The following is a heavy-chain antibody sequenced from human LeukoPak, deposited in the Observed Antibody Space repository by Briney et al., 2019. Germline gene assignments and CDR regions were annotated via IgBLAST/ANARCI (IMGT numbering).Heavy chain of an antibody. CDR2: MNPNSGNT. D-gene: IGHD3-9*01. J-gene: IGHJ6*03. CDR1: GYTFTSYG. V-gene: IGHV1-8*02. Sequence: GASVKVSCKASGYTFTSYGISWVRQATGQGLEWMGWMNPNSGNTGYAQKFQGRVTMTRNTSISTAYMELSSLRSEDTAVYYCARFDFDNYYYYYYMDVWGKGTTVTVSS. CDR3: ARFDFDNYYYYYYMDV.